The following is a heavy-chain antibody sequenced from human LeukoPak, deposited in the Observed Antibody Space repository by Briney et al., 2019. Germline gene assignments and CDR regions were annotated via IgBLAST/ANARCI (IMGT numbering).Heavy chain of an antibody. CDR2: ISYDGYNK. Sequence: PGRSLRLSCAASGFTFSSYAMHWVRQFQGKGLEWVAVISYDGYNKYYADSVRGRFTISRDNSKNTLYVQMDSLKAEDTALYYCAKDGYCDSGSCYGWFDPWGQGTLVTVSS. J-gene: IGHJ5*02. CDR1: GFTFSSYA. V-gene: IGHV3-30*04. D-gene: IGHD2-15*01. CDR3: AKDGYCDSGSCYGWFDP.